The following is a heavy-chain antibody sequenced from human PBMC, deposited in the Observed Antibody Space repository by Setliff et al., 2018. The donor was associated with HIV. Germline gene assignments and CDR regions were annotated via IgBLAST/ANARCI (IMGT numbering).Heavy chain of an antibody. CDR2: IIPIFGSI. Sequence: SVKVSCKASGGTFSNYAISWVRQAPGQGLEWMGGIIPIFGSINYAQKFRGRVTITTDESTSTAYMELSSLRSEDTAVYYCARVPNQELYFYGMDVWGQGTTVTVS. V-gene: IGHV1-69*05. D-gene: IGHD1-7*01. J-gene: IGHJ6*02. CDR1: GGTFSNYA. CDR3: ARVPNQELYFYGMDV.